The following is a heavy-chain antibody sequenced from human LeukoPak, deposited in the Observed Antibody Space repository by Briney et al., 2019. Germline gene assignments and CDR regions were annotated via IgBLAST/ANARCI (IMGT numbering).Heavy chain of an antibody. D-gene: IGHD1-14*01. CDR1: GDTFATYW. CDR3: ACRNFTSPWSDP. Sequence: GESLKISWKGSGDTFATYWIGWVRQLPGKGLEWMGVIYPGDSRTRYSPSFQGQVTISADKSISTAYLQWSSLKATDTGMYYCACRNFTSPWSDPWDQGTLVTVSS. J-gene: IGHJ5*02. V-gene: IGHV5-51*01. CDR2: IYPGDSRT.